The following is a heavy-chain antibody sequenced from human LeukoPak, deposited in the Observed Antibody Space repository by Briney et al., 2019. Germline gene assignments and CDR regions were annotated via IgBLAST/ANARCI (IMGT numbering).Heavy chain of an antibody. J-gene: IGHJ4*02. D-gene: IGHD3-3*01. CDR2: IYYSGST. Sequence: SETLSLTCTVSGGSISSSSYYWGWIRQPPGKGLEWIGSIYYSGSTYYNPSLKSRVTISVDTSKNQFSLKLSSVTAADTAVYYCARLFTRAGDYWGQGTLVTVSS. V-gene: IGHV4-39*01. CDR3: ARLFTRAGDY. CDR1: GGSISSSSYY.